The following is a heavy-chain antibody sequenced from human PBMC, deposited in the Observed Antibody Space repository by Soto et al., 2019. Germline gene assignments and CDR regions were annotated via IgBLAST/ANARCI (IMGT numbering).Heavy chain of an antibody. CDR3: AKGGPSDGTDHYVDY. J-gene: IGHJ4*02. D-gene: IGHD3-22*01. CDR1: GFTFSNYA. V-gene: IGHV3-23*01. Sequence: QPVGSLRLSCTASGFTFSNYAMNWVRQAPGKGLEWVSAISGSGIGTYYADSVKGRFTISRDNSNNILYLQVDSLRAEDTAVYYCAKGGPSDGTDHYVDYWGQGTLVSVSS. CDR2: ISGSGIGT.